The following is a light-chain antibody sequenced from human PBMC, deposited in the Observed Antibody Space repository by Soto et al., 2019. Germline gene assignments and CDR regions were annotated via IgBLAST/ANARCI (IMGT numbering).Light chain of an antibody. CDR1: SSDVGGYNY. CDR2: EVS. J-gene: IGLJ3*02. Sequence: QSALTQPASASGSPGQSITISCTGTSSDVGGYNYVSWYQQHPGKAPKLMIYEVSKRPSGVSNRFSGSKSGNTASLTISGLQAEDEADDYCSSYTSSSTHWVFGGGTKVTVL. V-gene: IGLV2-14*01. CDR3: SSYTSSSTHWV.